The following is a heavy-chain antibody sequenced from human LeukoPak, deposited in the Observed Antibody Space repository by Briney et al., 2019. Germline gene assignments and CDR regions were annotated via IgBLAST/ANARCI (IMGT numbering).Heavy chain of an antibody. CDR3: AKGHYYDILTGYIFDY. J-gene: IGHJ4*02. Sequence: GGSLRLSCAASGFTFSSYAMSWVRQAPGKGLEWVSAISGSGDSTYYADSVKGRFTISRDNSKNTLYLQMNSLRAEDTAVYYCAKGHYYDILTGYIFDYWGQGTLVTVSS. CDR2: ISGSGDST. D-gene: IGHD3-9*01. CDR1: GFTFSSYA. V-gene: IGHV3-23*01.